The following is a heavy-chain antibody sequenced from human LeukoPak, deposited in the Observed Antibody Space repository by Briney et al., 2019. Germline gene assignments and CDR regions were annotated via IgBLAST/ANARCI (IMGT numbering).Heavy chain of an antibody. CDR1: GYTFTSYG. V-gene: IGHV1-18*01. Sequence: ASVKVSCKASGYTFTSYGISWVRQAPGQGLEWMGWISAYNGNTNYAQKLQGRVTMTTDTSTSTAYMELRSLRSDDTAVYYCARVQLEDHTYYYYYYMDVWGKGTTVTISS. CDR3: ARVQLEDHTYYYYYYMDV. CDR2: ISAYNGNT. D-gene: IGHD1-1*01. J-gene: IGHJ6*03.